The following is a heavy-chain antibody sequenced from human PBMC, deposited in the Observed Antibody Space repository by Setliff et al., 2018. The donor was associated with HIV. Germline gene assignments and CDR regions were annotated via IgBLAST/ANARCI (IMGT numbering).Heavy chain of an antibody. CDR3: ARHFYGYYGSNGLPIQY. J-gene: IGHJ4*02. D-gene: IGHD3-22*01. CDR2: VCYSGGT. Sequence: SETLSLTCIVSGGSISPTNYCWGWTRQTPGQGLEWIGTVCYSGGTYYNPSLMGRVTISIDTSKNQFSLNLSSVAAADTAVYYCARHFYGYYGSNGLPIQYWGQGTLVT. CDR1: GGSISPTNYC. V-gene: IGHV4-39*01.